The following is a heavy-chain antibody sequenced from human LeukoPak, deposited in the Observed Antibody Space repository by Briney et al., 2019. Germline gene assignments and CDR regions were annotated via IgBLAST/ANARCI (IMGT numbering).Heavy chain of an antibody. J-gene: IGHJ4*02. CDR3: ARAGSGYCSGSSCFDY. D-gene: IGHD2-15*01. CDR1: GGSISGYY. CDR2: IYYGGST. V-gene: IGHV4-59*01. Sequence: SETLSLTCTVSGGSISGYYWSWIRQPPGKGLEWIGYIYYGGSTNYNPSLKSRVTISLDTSKNQFSLKLSSVTAADTAVYYCARAGSGYCSGSSCFDYWGQGTLVTVSS.